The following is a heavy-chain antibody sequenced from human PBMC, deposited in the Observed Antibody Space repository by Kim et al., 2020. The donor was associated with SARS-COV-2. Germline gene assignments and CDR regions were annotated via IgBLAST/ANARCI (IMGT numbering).Heavy chain of an antibody. CDR1: GGSISSGGYY. V-gene: IGHV4-31*03. D-gene: IGHD3-9*01. CDR2: IYYSGST. J-gene: IGHJ4*02. Sequence: SETLSLTCTVSGGSISSGGYYWSWIRQHPGKGLEWIGYIYYSGSTYYNPSLKSRVTISVDTSKNQFSLKLSSVTAADTAVYYCASNSRTYYDILTGYYRPQYDYWGQGTLVTVSS. CDR3: ASNSRTYYDILTGYYRPQYDY.